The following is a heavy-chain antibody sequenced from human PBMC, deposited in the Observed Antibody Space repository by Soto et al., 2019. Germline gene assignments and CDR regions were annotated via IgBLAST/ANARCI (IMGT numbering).Heavy chain of an antibody. CDR3: AKDIMDILTGYQPGPFDY. V-gene: IGHV3-23*01. CDR1: GFTFSSYA. Sequence: QPGGSLRLSCAASGFTFSSYAMSWVRQAPGKGLEWVSAISGSGGSTYYADSVKGRFTISRDNSKNTLYLQMNSPRAEDTAVYYCAKDIMDILTGYQPGPFDYWGKGTLVTVSS. D-gene: IGHD3-9*01. CDR2: ISGSGGST. J-gene: IGHJ4*02.